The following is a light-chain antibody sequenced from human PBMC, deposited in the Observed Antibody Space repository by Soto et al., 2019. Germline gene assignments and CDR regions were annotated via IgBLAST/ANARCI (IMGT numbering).Light chain of an antibody. Sequence: QSALTQPASVSGSTGQSITISCTGTSSDVGSYNLVSWYQQHPGKAPKLMIYEGSKRPSGVSNRFSGSKSGNTASLTISGLQAEDEADYYCFSYAGSSTYVVFGGGTKLTVL. V-gene: IGLV2-23*01. CDR2: EGS. CDR3: FSYAGSSTYVV. CDR1: SSDVGSYNL. J-gene: IGLJ2*01.